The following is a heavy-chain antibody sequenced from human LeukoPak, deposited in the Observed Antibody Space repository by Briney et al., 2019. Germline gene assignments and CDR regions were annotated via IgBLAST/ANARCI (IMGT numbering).Heavy chain of an antibody. D-gene: IGHD3-3*01. J-gene: IGHJ6*03. CDR2: IYYSGST. CDR3: ARDRYYDFWSGYLSRSYYYYYMDV. Sequence: SETLSLTCTVSGGSISSSSYYWGWIRQPPGKGLEWIGSIYYSGSTYYNPSLKSRVTISVDTSKNQFSLRLSSVTAADTAVYYCARDRYYDFWSGYLSRSYYYYYMDVWGKGTTVTVSS. CDR1: GGSISSSSYY. V-gene: IGHV4-39*07.